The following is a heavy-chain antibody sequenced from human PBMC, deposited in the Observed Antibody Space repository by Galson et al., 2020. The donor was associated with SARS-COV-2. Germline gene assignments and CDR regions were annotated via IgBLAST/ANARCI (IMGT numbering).Heavy chain of an antibody. CDR3: ATIRWNRAFDI. CDR2: ISSRGITM. V-gene: IGHV3-48*03. Sequence: GGSLRLSCVVSGLTFSDYEMNWVRQTPGKGLEWVSYISSRGITMYYADSVKGRFTVYRDNAENSVYLQMIGLTAEDTAIYYCATIRWNRAFDIWVQGTMVTVSS. CDR1: GLTFSDYE. D-gene: IGHD1-1*01. J-gene: IGHJ3*02.